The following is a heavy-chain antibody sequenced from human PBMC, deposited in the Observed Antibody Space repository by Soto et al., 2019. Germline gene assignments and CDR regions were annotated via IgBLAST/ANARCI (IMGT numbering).Heavy chain of an antibody. CDR3: ARDRYSYYDFWSGSLPYYYYGMDV. D-gene: IGHD3-3*01. CDR1: GFTFSGSA. CDR2: IRSKANSFAT. Sequence: GGSLRLSCAASGFTFSGSAMHWVRQASGKGLEWVGRIRSKANSFATEYAASLKGRFTISRDDSKSTAYLHMNSLKTEDTAVYYCARDRYSYYDFWSGSLPYYYYGMDVWGQGTTVTVSS. J-gene: IGHJ6*02. V-gene: IGHV3-73*01.